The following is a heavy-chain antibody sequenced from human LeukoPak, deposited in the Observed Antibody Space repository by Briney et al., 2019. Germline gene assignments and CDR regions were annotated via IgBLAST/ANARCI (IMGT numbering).Heavy chain of an antibody. CDR3: ASGRGYSGSFFCYFDC. CDR2: TSYSGST. Sequence: SETLSLTRTLSGGSVSSGDYYWSWIRQPPGKGLEWIGYTSYSGSTNYNPSLKSRVTISVDTSKNQFSLKFSSVTAADTAVYFCASGRGYSGSFFCYFDCWGQGTLATVSS. V-gene: IGHV4-61*08. J-gene: IGHJ4*02. CDR1: GGSVSSGDYY. D-gene: IGHD1-26*01.